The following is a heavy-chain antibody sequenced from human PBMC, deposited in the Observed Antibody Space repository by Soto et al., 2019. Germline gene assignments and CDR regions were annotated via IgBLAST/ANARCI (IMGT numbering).Heavy chain of an antibody. CDR1: GGSISSTRNY. Sequence: TSETLSLTCVVSGGSISSTRNYWAWIRQSPGKGLEWIGHISHSGVTYYNPSLKSRVVISIDTSRNQFSLRLNSLTAADRAVYFCARGVTVFGLVSRFWFDPWGQGTVVTVSS. D-gene: IGHD3-3*01. CDR2: ISHSGVT. J-gene: IGHJ5*02. CDR3: ARGVTVFGLVSRFWFDP. V-gene: IGHV4-30-2*05.